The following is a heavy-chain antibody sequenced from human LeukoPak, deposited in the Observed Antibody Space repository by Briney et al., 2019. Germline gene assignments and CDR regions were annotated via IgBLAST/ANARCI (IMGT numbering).Heavy chain of an antibody. CDR3: AGGIVVVPAAIDPYDAFDI. D-gene: IGHD2-2*02. J-gene: IGHJ3*02. V-gene: IGHV4-39*01. CDR2: NYYSGST. CDR1: GGSISSSSYY. Sequence: SETLSLTCTVSGGSISSSSYYWGWIRQPPGKGLEWIGSNYYSGSTYYNPSLKSRVTISVDTSKNQFSLKLSSVTAADTAVYYCAGGIVVVPAAIDPYDAFDIWGQGTMVTVSS.